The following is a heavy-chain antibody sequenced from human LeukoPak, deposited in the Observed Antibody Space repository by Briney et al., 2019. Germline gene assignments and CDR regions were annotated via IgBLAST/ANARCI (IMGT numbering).Heavy chain of an antibody. CDR3: AKVSSSWQLYYFDY. Sequence: GGSLRLSCAASGFTFSSYAMSWVRQAPGKGLEWVSAISDISSSTYYADSVKGRFTISRDNSKNTLYLQINSLSAEDTALYYCAKVSSSWQLYYFDYWGQGTLVTVSS. D-gene: IGHD6-13*01. CDR1: GFTFSSYA. J-gene: IGHJ4*02. CDR2: ISDISSST. V-gene: IGHV3-23*01.